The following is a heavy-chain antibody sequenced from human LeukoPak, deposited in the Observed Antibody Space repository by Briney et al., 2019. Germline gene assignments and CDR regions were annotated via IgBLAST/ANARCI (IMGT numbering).Heavy chain of an antibody. Sequence: PGGSLRLSCAASVFTFRCYSMNWVPRAPGEGLEWVSCISSSSTYIYYADSVKGRFTSSTDNAKNSPYLQMNSLRAEDTAVYYCAIKLWSGYSPSHGDSWGQGTLVTVSS. J-gene: IGHJ4*02. V-gene: IGHV3-21*01. CDR2: ISSSSTYI. D-gene: IGHD3-3*01. CDR1: VFTFRCYS. CDR3: AIKLWSGYSPSHGDS.